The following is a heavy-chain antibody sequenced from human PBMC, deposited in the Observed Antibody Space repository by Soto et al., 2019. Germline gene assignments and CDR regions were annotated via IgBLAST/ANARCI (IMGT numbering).Heavy chain of an antibody. CDR3: ARRPAYCGGDCFFDY. CDR2: IYPGDSDT. J-gene: IGHJ4*02. Sequence: GESLKISCKGSGYTFTSDWINWVRQMPGKGLEWMGIIYPGDSDTRYSPSFQGQVTISADKSISTAYLQWSSLKASDTAMYYCARRPAYCGGDCFFDYWGQGTLVTVSS. D-gene: IGHD2-21*02. V-gene: IGHV5-51*01. CDR1: GYTFTSDW.